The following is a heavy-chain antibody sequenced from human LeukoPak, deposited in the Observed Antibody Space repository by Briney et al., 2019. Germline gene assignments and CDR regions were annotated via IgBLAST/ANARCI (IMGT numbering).Heavy chain of an antibody. Sequence: ASVKVSCKASGYTFTSYYMHWVRQAPGQGLEWMGWINPNSGGTNYAQKFQGWVTMTRDTSISTAYMELSRLRSDDTAVYYCASSELPGYYYYGMDVWGQGTTVTVSS. D-gene: IGHD2-15*01. CDR2: INPNSGGT. V-gene: IGHV1-2*04. J-gene: IGHJ6*02. CDR1: GYTFTSYY. CDR3: ASSELPGYYYYGMDV.